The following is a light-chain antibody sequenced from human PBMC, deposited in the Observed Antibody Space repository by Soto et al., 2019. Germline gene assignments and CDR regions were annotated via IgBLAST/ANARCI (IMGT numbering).Light chain of an antibody. J-gene: IGKJ2*01. Sequence: DMPMTQSPTTLSASVGDRVTITCRASQNIRSWLAWYQQKPGKAPKVLIYDASTLQSGVPSRFSGSGFGTEFTLTISSLQPDDFATYYCQHYNGYFGQVTTLEIK. CDR1: QNIRSW. CDR2: DAS. CDR3: QHYNGY. V-gene: IGKV1-5*01.